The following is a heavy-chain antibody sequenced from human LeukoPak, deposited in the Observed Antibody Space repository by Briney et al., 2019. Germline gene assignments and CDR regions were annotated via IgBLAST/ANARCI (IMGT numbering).Heavy chain of an antibody. CDR1: GVTPIAYV. Sequence: RGRALRHSCAASGVTPIAYVMCWGRQAPRKRRWWVADISYHGSNKYYAESVKGRFTISRDNSKNTLYLQMNSLRGEDTAVYYCAKGRDSWSNKIDYWGQGTLVTVSS. J-gene: IGHJ4*02. V-gene: IGHV3-30*18. CDR3: AKGRDSWSNKIDY. CDR2: ISYHGSNK. D-gene: IGHD3-3*01.